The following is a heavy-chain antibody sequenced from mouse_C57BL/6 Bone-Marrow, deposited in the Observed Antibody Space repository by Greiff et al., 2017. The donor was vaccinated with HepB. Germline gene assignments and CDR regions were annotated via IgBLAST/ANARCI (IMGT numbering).Heavy chain of an antibody. V-gene: IGHV1-64*01. J-gene: IGHJ4*01. D-gene: IGHD1-1*01. CDR3: ARGYGSSPYYYAMDY. CDR1: GYTFTSYW. Sequence: QVQLQQPGAELVKPGASVKLSCKASGYTFTSYWMHWVKQRPGQGLEWIGMIHPNSGSTNYNEKFKSKAKLTVDKSSSTAYMQLSSLTSEDSAVYYCARGYGSSPYYYAMDYWGQGTSVTVSS. CDR2: IHPNSGST.